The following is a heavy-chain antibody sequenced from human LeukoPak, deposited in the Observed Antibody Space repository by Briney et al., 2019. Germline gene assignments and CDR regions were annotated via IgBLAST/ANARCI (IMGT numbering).Heavy chain of an antibody. J-gene: IGHJ4*02. D-gene: IGHD3-10*01. V-gene: IGHV3-30*04. CDR3: VRAPLKQVWLQTLDY. CDR2: ISYDGSNE. Sequence: PGRSLRLSCVASGFTFSTYAMHWVRQTPGKGLEWLAVISYDGSNEHYADSVKGRFTISRDNPKNTLYVQMNSLGAEDTGVYYCVRAPLKQVWLQTLDYWGQGTLVTVSS. CDR1: GFTFSTYA.